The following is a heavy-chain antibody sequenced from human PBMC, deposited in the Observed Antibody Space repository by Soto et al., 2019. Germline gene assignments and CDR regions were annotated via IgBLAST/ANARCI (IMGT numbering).Heavy chain of an antibody. J-gene: IGHJ4*02. CDR3: ARGGQRFLEQYYFDY. CDR2: IIPIFGTA. CDR1: GGTFSSYA. Sequence: QVQLVQSGAEVKKPGSSVKVSCKASGGTFSSYAISWVRQAPGQGLEWMGGIIPIFGTANYAQKFQGRVTITADESTRTAYMELSGLRSEDTAVYYGARGGQRFLEQYYFDYWGQGTLVTVSS. V-gene: IGHV1-69*12. D-gene: IGHD3-3*01.